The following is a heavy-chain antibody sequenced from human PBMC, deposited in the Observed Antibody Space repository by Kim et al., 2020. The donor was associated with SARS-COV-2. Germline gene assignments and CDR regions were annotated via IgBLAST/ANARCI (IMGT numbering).Heavy chain of an antibody. CDR3: ARSPWDDGLDV. V-gene: IGHV4-31*03. Sequence: SETLSLTCTVSGGSVNSGAVYWSWIRQHPGKGLEWIGYIYYTGSTSYNPSLMSRLTISIDTSKNQFSLTLSSVTAADSAVYFCARSPWDDGLDVWGQGARVTVSS. D-gene: IGHD1-1*01. J-gene: IGHJ6*02. CDR1: GGSVNSGAVY. CDR2: IYYTGST.